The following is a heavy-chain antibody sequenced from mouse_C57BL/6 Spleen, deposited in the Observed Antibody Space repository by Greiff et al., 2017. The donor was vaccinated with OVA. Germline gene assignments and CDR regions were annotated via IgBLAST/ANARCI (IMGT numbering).Heavy chain of an antibody. Sequence: EVHLVESEGGLVQPGSSMKLSCTASGFTFSDYYMAWVRQVPEKGLEWVANINYDGSSTYYLDSLKSRFIISRDNAKNILYLQMSSLKSEDTATYYCARENVLPYYGNLGAMDYWGQGTSVTVSS. CDR3: ARENVLPYYGNLGAMDY. D-gene: IGHD2-10*01. J-gene: IGHJ4*01. V-gene: IGHV5-16*01. CDR2: INYDGSST. CDR1: GFTFSDYY.